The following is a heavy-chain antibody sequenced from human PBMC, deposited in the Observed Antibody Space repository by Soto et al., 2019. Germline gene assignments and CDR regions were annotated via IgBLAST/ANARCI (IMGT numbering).Heavy chain of an antibody. D-gene: IGHD3-3*01. V-gene: IGHV4-34*01. CDR3: ACFKLWSGYFDY. CDR2: INHSGST. CDR1: GGSFSGYY. J-gene: IGHJ4*02. Sequence: KTSETLSLTCAVYGGSFSGYYWSWIRQPPGKGLEWIGEINHSGSTNYNPSLKSRVTISVDTSKNQFSLKLSSVTAADTAVYYCACFKLWSGYFDYWGQGTLVTVSS.